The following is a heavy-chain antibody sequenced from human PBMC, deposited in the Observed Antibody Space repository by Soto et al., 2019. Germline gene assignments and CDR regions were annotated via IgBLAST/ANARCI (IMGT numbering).Heavy chain of an antibody. V-gene: IGHV3-48*01. Sequence: PGGSLRLSCPASGFTFSSYSMNGVRQAPGKGLEWVSYIISSSSTIYYADSVKGRFTISRDNAKNSLYLQMNSLRAEDTAVYYCARDEAVLWFGESLRDAFDIWGQGTMVTVSS. D-gene: IGHD3-10*01. CDR3: ARDEAVLWFGESLRDAFDI. CDR2: IISSSSTI. CDR1: GFTFSSYS. J-gene: IGHJ3*02.